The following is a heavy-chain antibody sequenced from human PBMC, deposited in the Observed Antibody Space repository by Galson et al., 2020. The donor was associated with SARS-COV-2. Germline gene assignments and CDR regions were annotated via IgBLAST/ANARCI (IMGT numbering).Heavy chain of an antibody. CDR1: GYTLTELS. V-gene: IGHV1-24*01. CDR2: FDPEDGDT. Sequence: ASVKVSSKVSGYTLTELSMHWVRQAPGKGLEWMGGFDPEDGDTIYAQKFQGRVTMTEDTSTDTAYMELSSLRSEDTAVYYCATAIPITMTGGFDPWGQGTLVTVSS. D-gene: IGHD3-22*01. J-gene: IGHJ5*02. CDR3: ATAIPITMTGGFDP.